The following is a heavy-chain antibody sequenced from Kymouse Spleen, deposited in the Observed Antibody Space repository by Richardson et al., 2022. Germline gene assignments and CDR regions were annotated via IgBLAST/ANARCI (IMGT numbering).Heavy chain of an antibody. CDR1: GFTFDDYA. D-gene: IGHD6-19*01. CDR3: AKEPPGIAVAGTFDY. J-gene: IGHJ4*02. CDR2: ISWNSGSI. V-gene: IGHV3-9*01. Sequence: EVQLVESGGGLVQPGRSLRLSCAASGFTFDDYAMHWVRQAPGKGLEWVSGISWNSGSIGYADSVKGRFTISRDNAKNSLYLQMNSLRAEDTALYYCAKEPPGIAVAGTFDYWGQGTLVTVSS.